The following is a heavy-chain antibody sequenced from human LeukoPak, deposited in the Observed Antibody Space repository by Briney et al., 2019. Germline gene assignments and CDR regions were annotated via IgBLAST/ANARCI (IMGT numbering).Heavy chain of an antibody. V-gene: IGHV3-23*01. D-gene: IGHD2-21*02. J-gene: IGHJ4*02. CDR1: GFTFSSYA. CDR3: AKGYDVVVTAILFDY. CDR2: ISGSGGSR. Sequence: GGSLRLSCAASGFTFSSYAMSWVRQAPGKGLEWDSVISGSGGSRNDADSVKGRFTISRDNSKNTLYLQMNSLRAEDTAVYYRAKGYDVVVTAILFDYWGQGTLVTVSS.